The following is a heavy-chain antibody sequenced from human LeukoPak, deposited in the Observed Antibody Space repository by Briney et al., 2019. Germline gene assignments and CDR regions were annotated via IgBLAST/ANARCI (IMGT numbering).Heavy chain of an antibody. CDR3: ARDAWVRVTTFALFEY. CDR1: GFTFGDYA. D-gene: IGHD1-1*01. J-gene: IGHJ4*02. V-gene: IGHV3-30-3*01. Sequence: GGSLRLSCAASGFTFGDYAMSWVRQAPGKGLEWVAVLSYDGSNKYYADSVKGRFTISRDNSKNTLYLQMNSLRVEDTGVYYCARDAWVRVTTFALFEYWGQGTLVTVSS. CDR2: LSYDGSNK.